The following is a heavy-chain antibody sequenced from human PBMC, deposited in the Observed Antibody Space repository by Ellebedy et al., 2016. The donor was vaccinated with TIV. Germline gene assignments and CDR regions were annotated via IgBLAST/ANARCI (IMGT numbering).Heavy chain of an antibody. CDR2: ISANNGNT. Sequence: ASVKVSCKASGYTLTSYDINWVRQAPGQGLEWMGWISANNGNTNYVQKFQGRVTMTTDTSTSTAYMELRSLRSEDTAVYYCARAQSIAVLVGRDWFDPWGQGTLVTVSS. D-gene: IGHD6-6*01. J-gene: IGHJ5*02. V-gene: IGHV1-18*04. CDR3: ARAQSIAVLVGRDWFDP. CDR1: GYTLTSYD.